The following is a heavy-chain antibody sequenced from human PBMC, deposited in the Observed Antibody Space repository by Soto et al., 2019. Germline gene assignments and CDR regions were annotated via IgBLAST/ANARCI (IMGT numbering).Heavy chain of an antibody. CDR2: ISAYNGNT. J-gene: IGHJ4*02. V-gene: IGHV1-18*01. D-gene: IGHD3-16*02. CDR1: GYTFTSYG. CDR3: ARDHSGYDYIWGSYRPPNLDY. Sequence: EASVKVSCKASGYTFTSYGISWVRQAPGQGLEWMGWISAYNGNTNYAQKLQGRVTMTTDTSTSTAYMELRSLRSDDTAVYYCARDHSGYDYIWGSYRPPNLDYWGQGTLVTVSS.